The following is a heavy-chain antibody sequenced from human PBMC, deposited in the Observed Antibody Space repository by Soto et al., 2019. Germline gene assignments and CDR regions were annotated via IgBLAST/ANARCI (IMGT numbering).Heavy chain of an antibody. J-gene: IGHJ6*02. D-gene: IGHD1-26*01. CDR3: ARTGRGSLPPPYYGMDV. CDR2: INPNSGGT. V-gene: IGHV1-2*04. CDR1: GYTFTGYY. Sequence: ASVKVSCKASGYTFTGYYMHWVRQAPGQGLEWMGWINPNSGGTNYAQKFQGWVTMTRDTSISTAYMELSRLRSDDTAVYYCARTGRGSLPPPYYGMDVWGQGTTVTVSS.